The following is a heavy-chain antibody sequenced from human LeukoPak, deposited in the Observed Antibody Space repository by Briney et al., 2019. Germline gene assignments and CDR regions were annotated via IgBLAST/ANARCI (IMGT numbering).Heavy chain of an antibody. CDR2: IAYDGSRA. V-gene: IGHV3-30*03. CDR1: GFTFGGYG. D-gene: IGHD1-14*01. Sequence: GRSLRLSCAGSGFTFGGYGMHWFRQTPGKGLEWVAVIAYDGSRAFYADSVKGRFTISRDNSKNTMSVQMDGLRAEDTAVYYCTRYNNDHFDYWGQGTLVTVSS. CDR3: TRYNNDHFDY. J-gene: IGHJ4*02.